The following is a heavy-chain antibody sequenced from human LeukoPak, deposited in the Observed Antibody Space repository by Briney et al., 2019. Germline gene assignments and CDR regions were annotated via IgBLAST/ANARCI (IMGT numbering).Heavy chain of an antibody. D-gene: IGHD6-19*01. J-gene: IGHJ4*02. CDR2: ISSNSSYI. Sequence: GGSLRLSCAASGFTFSSYSMNWVRQAPGKGLEWVSSISSNSSYIYYADSVKGRFTISRDNAKNSLYLQMNSLRAEDTAVYYCARGPVAASWGQGTLVTVSS. V-gene: IGHV3-21*01. CDR3: ARGPVAAS. CDR1: GFTFSSYS.